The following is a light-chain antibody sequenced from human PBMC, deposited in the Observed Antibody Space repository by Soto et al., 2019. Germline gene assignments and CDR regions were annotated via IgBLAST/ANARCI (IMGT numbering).Light chain of an antibody. CDR2: ANN. J-gene: IGLJ1*01. CDR1: TSNIGAGYD. V-gene: IGLV1-40*01. Sequence: QSVLTQPPSVSGAPGQRVTISCTGSTSNIGAGYDVHWYQQVPGTTPKLLIYANNNRPSGVPDRFSGSKSGTSASLVITGLQAEDEADYYRQSYDSSLSDYVFGTGTKLTVL. CDR3: QSYDSSLSDYV.